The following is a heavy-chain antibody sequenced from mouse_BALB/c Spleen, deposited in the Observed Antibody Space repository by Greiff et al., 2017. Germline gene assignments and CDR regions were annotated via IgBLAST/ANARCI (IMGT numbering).Heavy chain of an antibody. CDR3: ARGEYDYDGSWFAY. V-gene: IGHV3-8*02. D-gene: IGHD2-4*01. CDR2: ISYSGST. J-gene: IGHJ3*01. Sequence: EVKLQESGPSLVKPSQTLSLTCSVTGDSITSGYWNWIRKFPGNKLEYMGYISYSGSTYYNPSLKSRISITRDTSKNQYYLQLNSVTTEDTATYYCARGEYDYDGSWFAYWGQGTLVTVSA. CDR1: GDSITSGY.